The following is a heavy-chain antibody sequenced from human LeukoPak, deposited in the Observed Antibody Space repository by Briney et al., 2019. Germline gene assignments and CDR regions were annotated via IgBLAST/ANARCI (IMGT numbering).Heavy chain of an antibody. Sequence: GSLRLSCAASGFTFSSYGMHWVRQAPGKGLEWVAVISYDGSNKYYADSVKGRFTISRDNSKNTLYLQMNSLRAEDTAVYYCARVQGSSPLRYYYGMDVWGQGTTVTVSS. V-gene: IGHV3-30*03. CDR1: GFTFSSYG. J-gene: IGHJ6*02. D-gene: IGHD6-13*01. CDR2: ISYDGSNK. CDR3: ARVQGSSPLRYYYGMDV.